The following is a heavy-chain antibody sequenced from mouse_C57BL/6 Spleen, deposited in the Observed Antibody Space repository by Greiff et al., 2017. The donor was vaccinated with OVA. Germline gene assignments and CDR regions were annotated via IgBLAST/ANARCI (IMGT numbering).Heavy chain of an antibody. CDR3: ARWDGNYRYFDV. Sequence: QVQLQQPGTELVKPGASVKLSCKASGYTFTSYWMHWVKQRPGQGLEWIGNINPSNGGTNYNEKFKSKATLTVDKSSSTAYMQLSSLTSEDAAVYYCARWDGNYRYFDVWGTGTTVTVSS. J-gene: IGHJ1*03. V-gene: IGHV1-53*01. D-gene: IGHD2-1*01. CDR1: GYTFTSYW. CDR2: INPSNGGT.